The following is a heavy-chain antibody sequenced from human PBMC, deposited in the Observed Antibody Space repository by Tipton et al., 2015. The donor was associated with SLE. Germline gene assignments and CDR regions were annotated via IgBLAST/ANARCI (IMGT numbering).Heavy chain of an antibody. V-gene: IGHV4-59*11. J-gene: IGHJ4*01. CDR3: ARGAGGADY. Sequence: TLSLTCTVSGGSISSHYWSWIRQPPGKGLEWIGYIYYSGSTNYNPSLKSRVTISVDTSKNQFSLKLSSVTAADTAVYYCARGAGGADYWGQEPWSPSPQ. CDR1: GGSISSHY. D-gene: IGHD3-10*01. CDR2: IYYSGST.